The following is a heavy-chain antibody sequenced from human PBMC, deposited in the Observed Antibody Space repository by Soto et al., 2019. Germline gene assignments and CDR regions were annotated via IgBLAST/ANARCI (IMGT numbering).Heavy chain of an antibody. CDR3: ARVAVTMVRGVVLLDWFDP. Sequence: QVQLVQSGAEVKKPGSSVKVSCKASGGTFSSYAISWVRQAPGQGLEWMGGIIPIFGTANYAQKFQGRVTITADESTSIAYMELSSLRSEDTAVYYCARVAVTMVRGVVLLDWFDPWGQGTLVTVSS. J-gene: IGHJ5*02. V-gene: IGHV1-69*01. D-gene: IGHD3-10*01. CDR1: GGTFSSYA. CDR2: IIPIFGTA.